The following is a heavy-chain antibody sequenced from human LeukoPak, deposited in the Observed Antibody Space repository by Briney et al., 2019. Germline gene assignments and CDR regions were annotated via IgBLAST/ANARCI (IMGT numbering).Heavy chain of an antibody. CDR2: VSVIVRST. J-gene: IGHJ6*03. V-gene: IGHV3-23*01. D-gene: IGHD2-8*01. CDR3: AKDPSKSAPNVYMDV. Sequence: GRCLRPSCAPSAFLFSSYATRWVRQAPGKGLGWVSSVSVIVRSTYYVDSVKGRLTISRDKSKNTLYLQITSVRTERTAVTLCAKDPSKSAPNVYMDVWGKGNTVTVSS. CDR1: AFLFSSYA.